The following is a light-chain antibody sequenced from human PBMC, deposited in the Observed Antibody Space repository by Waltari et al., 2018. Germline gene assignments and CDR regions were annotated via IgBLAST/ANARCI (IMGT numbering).Light chain of an antibody. V-gene: IGKV3-11*01. CDR1: QSVINQ. Sequence: EIVLTQSPASLSLSPRQRATLSCRASQSVINQLAWYQQKPGQAPRLLIYDASTRAAGNPARFSGSGSGTDFTLIISSLEPEDFAVYYCQQRFSWPRTFGQGTKLEI. CDR2: DAS. CDR3: QQRFSWPRT. J-gene: IGKJ2*01.